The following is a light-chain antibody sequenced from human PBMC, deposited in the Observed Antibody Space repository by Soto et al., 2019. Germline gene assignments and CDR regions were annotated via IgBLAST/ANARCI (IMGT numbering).Light chain of an antibody. CDR2: EGS. Sequence: QYALTQPASVSGSPGQSITISCTGTSDNVGSYNLVTWYQQHPGKAPKLMIYEGSKRPSGVSNRFSGSKSGNTAFLTISGLQAEDEADYYCCSYAGSSTFVVFGGGTKLTGL. J-gene: IGLJ2*01. V-gene: IGLV2-23*03. CDR1: SDNVGSYNL. CDR3: CSYAGSSTFVV.